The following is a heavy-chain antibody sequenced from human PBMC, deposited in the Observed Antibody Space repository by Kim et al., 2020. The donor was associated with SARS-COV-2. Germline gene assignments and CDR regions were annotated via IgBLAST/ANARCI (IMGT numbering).Heavy chain of an antibody. Sequence: KGRFTISRDDSKNTLYLQMNSLKTEDTAVYYCTTEEAVVRGVIHSYGMDVWGQGTTVTVSS. J-gene: IGHJ6*02. V-gene: IGHV3-15*01. D-gene: IGHD3-10*01. CDR3: TTEEAVVRGVIHSYGMDV.